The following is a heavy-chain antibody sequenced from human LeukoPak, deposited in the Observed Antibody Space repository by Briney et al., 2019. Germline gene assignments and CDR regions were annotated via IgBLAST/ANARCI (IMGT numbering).Heavy chain of an antibody. CDR3: AKDLQLAPFDY. Sequence: GGSLRLSCAASGFTFSSYGMHWVRQAPGKGLEWVAVISYDGSNKYYADSVRGRFTISRDNSKNTLYLQMNNLGAEDTAVYYCAKDLQLAPFDYWGQGTLVTVSS. CDR1: GFTFSSYG. CDR2: ISYDGSNK. J-gene: IGHJ4*02. V-gene: IGHV3-30*18. D-gene: IGHD1-1*01.